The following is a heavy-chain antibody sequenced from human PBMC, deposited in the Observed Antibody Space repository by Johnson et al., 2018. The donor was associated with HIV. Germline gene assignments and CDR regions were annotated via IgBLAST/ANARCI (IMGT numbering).Heavy chain of an antibody. D-gene: IGHD3-22*01. V-gene: IGHV3-9*01. Sequence: VQLVESGGALVQPGRSLRLSCAASGFTFEDYAMYWVRQAPGKGLEWVSGISWNSDDIDYADSVQGRFTISRDNSKNSLYLQMNSLRTEDTALYYCAKGLVIINVSYAFDIWGQGTIVTVS. J-gene: IGHJ3*02. CDR3: AKGLVIINVSYAFDI. CDR2: ISWNSDDI. CDR1: GFTFEDYA.